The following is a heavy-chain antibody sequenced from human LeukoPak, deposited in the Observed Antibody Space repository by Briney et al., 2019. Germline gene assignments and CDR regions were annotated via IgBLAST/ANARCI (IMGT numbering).Heavy chain of an antibody. Sequence: GGSLRLSCAVSGFTFKNYWMHWVRQAPGKGPVWVSRINTDGSTTSYVDSVKGRFTVSRDNAKNTLYLQMNSLRAEDTAVYYCARDINYYDSSGYYKDYWGQGTLVTVSS. D-gene: IGHD3-22*01. CDR1: GFTFKNYW. J-gene: IGHJ4*02. CDR3: ARDINYYDSSGYYKDY. CDR2: INTDGSTT. V-gene: IGHV3-74*01.